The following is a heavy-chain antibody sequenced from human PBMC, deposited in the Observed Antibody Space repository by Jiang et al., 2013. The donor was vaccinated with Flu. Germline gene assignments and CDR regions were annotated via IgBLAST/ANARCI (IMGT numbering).Heavy chain of an antibody. CDR3: ARAAAGSYYYYYGMGV. CDR1: GYTFTGSY. CDR2: INPNSGGT. J-gene: IGHJ6*02. V-gene: IGHV1-2*04. Sequence: SVKVSCKASGYTFTGSYMHWVRQAPGQGLEWMGWINPNSGGTNYAQKFQGWVTMTRDTSISTAYMELSRLRSDDTAVYYCARAAAGSYYYYYGMGVWGQGTTVTVSS. D-gene: IGHD6-13*01.